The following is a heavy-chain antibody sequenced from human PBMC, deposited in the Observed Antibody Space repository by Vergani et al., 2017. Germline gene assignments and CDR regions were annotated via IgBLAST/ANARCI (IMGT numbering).Heavy chain of an antibody. V-gene: IGHV4-59*01. D-gene: IGHD2-15*01. J-gene: IGHJ5*02. CDR3: ARRKGYCSGGSCPNWFDP. CDR2: IYYSGST. Sequence: QVQLQESGPGLVKPSETLSLTCTVSGGSISSYYWSWIRQPPGKGLEWIGYIYYSGSTNYNPSLKSRVTISVDTSKNQFSLKLSSVTAADTAVYYCARRKGYCSGGSCPNWFDPWGQGTLVTVSS. CDR1: GGSISSYY.